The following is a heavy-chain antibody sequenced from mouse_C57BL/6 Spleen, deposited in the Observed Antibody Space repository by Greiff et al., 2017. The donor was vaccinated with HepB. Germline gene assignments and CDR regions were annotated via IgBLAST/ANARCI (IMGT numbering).Heavy chain of an antibody. V-gene: IGHV14-2*01. CDR3: ARGDRNAGSGSSFYYFDY. CDR2: IDPEDGET. J-gene: IGHJ2*01. D-gene: IGHD1-1*01. CDR1: GFNIKDYY. Sequence: SGAELVKPGASVKLSCTASGFNIKDYYMHWVKQRTEQGLEWIGRIDPEDGETKYAPKFQGKATITADTSSNTAYLQLSSLTSEDTAVYYCARGDRNAGSGSSFYYFDYWGQGTTLTVSS.